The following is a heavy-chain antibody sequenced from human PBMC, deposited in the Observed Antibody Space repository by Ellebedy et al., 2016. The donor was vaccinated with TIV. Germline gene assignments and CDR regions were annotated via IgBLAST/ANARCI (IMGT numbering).Heavy chain of an antibody. J-gene: IGHJ3*02. V-gene: IGHV1-18*01. CDR2: ISAYNGNT. D-gene: IGHD2-2*01. CDR1: GYTFTSYG. Sequence: ASVKVSXXASGYTFTSYGISWVRQAPGQGLEWMGWISAYNGNTNYAQKLQGRVTMTTDTSTSTAYMELRSLRYDDTAVYYCAREPMVVVPAAFNDAFDIWGQGTMVTVSS. CDR3: AREPMVVVPAAFNDAFDI.